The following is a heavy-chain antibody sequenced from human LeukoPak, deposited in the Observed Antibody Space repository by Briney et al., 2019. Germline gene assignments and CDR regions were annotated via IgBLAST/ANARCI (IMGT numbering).Heavy chain of an antibody. CDR3: ARKGSYGPYWYFDL. D-gene: IGHD5-18*01. J-gene: IGHJ2*01. V-gene: IGHV4-61*05. Sequence: PSETLSLTCTVSGGSISSSSYYWGWIRQPPGKGLEWIGYIYYSGSTNYNPSLKSRVTISVDTSKNQFSLKLSSVTAADTAVYYCARKGSYGPYWYFDLWGRGTLVTVSS. CDR2: IYYSGST. CDR1: GGSISSSSYY.